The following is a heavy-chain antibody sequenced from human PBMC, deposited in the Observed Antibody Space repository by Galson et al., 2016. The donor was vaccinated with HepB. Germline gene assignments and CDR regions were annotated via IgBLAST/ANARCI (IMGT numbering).Heavy chain of an antibody. CDR2: ACHTGTT. J-gene: IGHJ4*02. Sequence: SETLSLTCTVSGDPMTTNWYSWVRQTPGQGLEWIGEACHTGTTKYNPSLKNRVTISMDTANNHLSLTLHFVTAADTAIYYCARHIAVTGTRGFDYWGQGALVTVSS. CDR3: ARHIAVTGTRGFDY. CDR1: GDPMTTNW. D-gene: IGHD1-7*01. V-gene: IGHV4-4*02.